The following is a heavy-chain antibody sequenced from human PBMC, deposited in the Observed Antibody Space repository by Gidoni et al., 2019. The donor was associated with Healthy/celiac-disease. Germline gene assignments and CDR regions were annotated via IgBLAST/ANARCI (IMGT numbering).Heavy chain of an antibody. CDR1: GFTFSSYA. J-gene: IGHJ4*02. CDR3: AKDGAIAAAGTGDFGY. CDR2: ISGSGGST. D-gene: IGHD6-13*01. V-gene: IGHV3-23*01. Sequence: AASGFTFSSYAMSWVRQAPGKGLEWVSAISGSGGSTYYADPVKGRFTISRDNSKNTLYLQMNSLRAEDTAVYYCAKDGAIAAAGTGDFGYWGQGTLVTVSS.